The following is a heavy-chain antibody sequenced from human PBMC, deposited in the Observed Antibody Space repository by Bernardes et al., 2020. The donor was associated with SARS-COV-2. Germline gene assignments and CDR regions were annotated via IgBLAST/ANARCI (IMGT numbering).Heavy chain of an antibody. CDR3: ARGEEYCSGGRCYSPFDI. Sequence: SETLSLTCTVSGGSITTHYWNWIRQPPGKGLEWIGYIYHSGSTDYNPALKRRITISVDTSKNQFSLKLSSVAAADAAVYYCARGEEYCSGGRCYSPFDIWGRGTMVTVSS. D-gene: IGHD2-15*01. J-gene: IGHJ3*02. V-gene: IGHV4-59*11. CDR2: IYHSGST. CDR1: GGSITTHY.